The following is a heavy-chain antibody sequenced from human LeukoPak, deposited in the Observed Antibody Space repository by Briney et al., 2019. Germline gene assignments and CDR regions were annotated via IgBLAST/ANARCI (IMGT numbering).Heavy chain of an antibody. CDR1: GGSISSYY. D-gene: IGHD5-18*01. Sequence: SETLSLTCTVSGGSISSYYWSWIRQPPGKGLEWIGYIYYSGSTNYNPSLKSRVTISVDTSKNQFSLKLSSVTAADTAVYYCARASPYSYGDYWGQGTLVTVSS. CDR2: IYYSGST. J-gene: IGHJ4*02. V-gene: IGHV4-59*12. CDR3: ARASPYSYGDY.